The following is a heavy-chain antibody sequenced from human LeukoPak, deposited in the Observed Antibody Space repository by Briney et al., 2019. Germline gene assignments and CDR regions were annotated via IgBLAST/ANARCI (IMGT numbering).Heavy chain of an antibody. J-gene: IGHJ3*02. V-gene: IGHV1-18*01. CDR3: ARGGGRITMVRGVDDAFDI. CDR1: GYTFTSYG. D-gene: IGHD3-10*01. Sequence: GASVKVSCKASGYTFTSYGISWVRQAPGQGLEWMGWISAYNGNTNYAQKLQGRVTMTTDTSTSTAYMELRSLRSDDTAVYYCARGGGRITMVRGVDDAFDIWGQGTMVTVSS. CDR2: ISAYNGNT.